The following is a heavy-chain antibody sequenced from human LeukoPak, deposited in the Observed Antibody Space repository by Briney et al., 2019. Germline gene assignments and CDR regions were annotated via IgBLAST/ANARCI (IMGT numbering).Heavy chain of an antibody. V-gene: IGHV3-74*01. CDR3: ASDFGGHDDF. Sequence: GGSLRLSCAASGFTFSRYWMHWVRQAPGKGLVWVSRMNTDGSRTDYADSVKGRFTISKDNAKNTLYLQMNSLGVEDTAVYSCASDFGGHDDFWGQGILVTVSS. CDR1: GFTFSRYW. D-gene: IGHD4-23*01. J-gene: IGHJ4*02. CDR2: MNTDGSRT.